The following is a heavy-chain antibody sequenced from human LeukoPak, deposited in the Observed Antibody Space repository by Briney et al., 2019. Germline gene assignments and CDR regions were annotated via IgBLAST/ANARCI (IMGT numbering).Heavy chain of an antibody. CDR1: GGSISSGDYY. V-gene: IGHV4-30-4*08. D-gene: IGHD3-16*02. CDR3: AREGDGGISAHYFGY. CDR2: IYYSGST. Sequence: SQTLSLNCTVSGGSISSGDYYWSWIRQPPGKGLEWIGYIYYSGSTYYNPSLKSRVTISVDTSKNQFSLKLSPVTAADTAVYYCAREGDGGISAHYFGYWGQGTLVTVFS. J-gene: IGHJ4*02.